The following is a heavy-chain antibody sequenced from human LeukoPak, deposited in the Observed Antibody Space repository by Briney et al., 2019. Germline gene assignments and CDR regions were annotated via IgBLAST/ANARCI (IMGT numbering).Heavy chain of an antibody. D-gene: IGHD5-12*01. J-gene: IGHJ4*02. CDR1: GFTVSSNY. CDR3: ARGNPTILDY. CDR2: IYSGGNT. Sequence: GSLRLSCAASGFTVSSNYMSWVRQAPGKGLEWVSVIYSGGNTYYADSAKGRFTFSRDNSKNTLYLQMNSLRAEDTAVYYCARGNPTILDYWGQGTLVTVSS. V-gene: IGHV3-53*01.